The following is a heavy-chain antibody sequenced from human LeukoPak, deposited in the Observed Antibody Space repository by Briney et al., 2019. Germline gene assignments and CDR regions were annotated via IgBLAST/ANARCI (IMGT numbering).Heavy chain of an antibody. Sequence: GGSLRLSCAASGFTFDDYGMSWVRQAPGKGLEWVSGINWNGGSTGYADSVKGRFTISRDNAKNSLYLQMNSLRAEDTALYYCARAGDSSGYDQQRDWGQGTLVTVSS. CDR3: ARAGDSSGYDQQRD. CDR2: INWNGGST. V-gene: IGHV3-20*04. CDR1: GFTFDDYG. D-gene: IGHD3-22*01. J-gene: IGHJ4*02.